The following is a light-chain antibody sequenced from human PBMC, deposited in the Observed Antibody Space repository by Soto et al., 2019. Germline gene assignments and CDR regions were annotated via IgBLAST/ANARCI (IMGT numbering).Light chain of an antibody. J-gene: IGKJ1*01. CDR2: GAS. CDR1: QSVSSGY. V-gene: IGKV3-20*01. CDR3: QQYGSSGT. Sequence: EIVLTQSPGTLSLSPWERATLSCRASQSVSSGYLAWYQQKPGQAPRLLIYGASTRATGIPDRFSGSGSGTDFTLTISRLEPEDFAVYYCQQYGSSGTFGQGTKVDIK.